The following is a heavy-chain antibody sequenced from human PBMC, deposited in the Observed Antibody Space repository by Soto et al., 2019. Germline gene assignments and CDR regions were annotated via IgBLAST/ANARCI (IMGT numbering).Heavy chain of an antibody. V-gene: IGHV2-26*01. Sequence: SGPTLVNPTETLTLTCTVSGFSLSNARMGVSWIRQPPGKALEWLAHIFSNDEKSYSTSLKSRLTISKDTSKSQVVLTMTNMDPVDTATYYCARCFRSSSKNWFDPWGQGTLVTVSS. D-gene: IGHD6-13*01. CDR3: ARCFRSSSKNWFDP. J-gene: IGHJ5*02. CDR2: IFSNDEK. CDR1: GFSLSNARMG.